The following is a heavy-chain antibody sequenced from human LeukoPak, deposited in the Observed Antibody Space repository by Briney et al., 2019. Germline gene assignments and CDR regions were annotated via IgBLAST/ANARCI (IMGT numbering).Heavy chain of an antibody. CDR1: GYSISSGYY. J-gene: IGHJ3*02. CDR2: IYHSGST. D-gene: IGHD2-2*01. Sequence: SETLSLTCTVSGYSISSGYYWGWIRQPPGKGLEWIGSIYHSGSTYYNPSLKSRVTISVDTSKNQFSLKLSSVTAADTAVYYCAREAIAAFDIWGQGTMVTVSS. V-gene: IGHV4-38-2*02. CDR3: AREAIAAFDI.